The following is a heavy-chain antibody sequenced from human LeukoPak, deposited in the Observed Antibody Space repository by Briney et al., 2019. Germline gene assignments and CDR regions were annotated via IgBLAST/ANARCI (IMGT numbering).Heavy chain of an antibody. CDR2: ISSGGSYV. Sequence: GGSLRLSCAASGFSISSYAMNWVRQAPGKGLEWVSSISSGGSYVFYADSMKGRFTISRNNARNSLSLQMNNLRVEDTAVYYCARSVPVADKLDSFDIWGQGTMVLVSS. CDR1: GFSISSYA. CDR3: ARSVPVADKLDSFDI. V-gene: IGHV3-21*06. D-gene: IGHD6-19*01. J-gene: IGHJ3*02.